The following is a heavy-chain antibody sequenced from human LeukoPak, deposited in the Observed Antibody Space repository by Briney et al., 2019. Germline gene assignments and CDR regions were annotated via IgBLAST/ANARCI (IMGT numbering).Heavy chain of an antibody. CDR1: SGSISNYY. D-gene: IGHD2-15*01. CDR2: MYTSGST. V-gene: IGHV4-4*07. J-gene: IGHJ6*03. CDR3: ARGSYLCSGGSCYHYYYYYYMDV. Sequence: SETLSLTCTVSSGSISNYYWSWIRQPAGKGLEWIGRMYTSGSTNYNPSLKSRVTISVDKSKNQVSLKLNSVTAADTAVYYCARGSYLCSGGSCYHYYYYYYMDVWGKGTTVTVSS.